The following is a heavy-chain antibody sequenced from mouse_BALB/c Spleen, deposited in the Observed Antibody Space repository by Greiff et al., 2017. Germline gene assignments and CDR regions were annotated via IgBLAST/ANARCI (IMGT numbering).Heavy chain of an antibody. CDR3: ARSDWPYYFDY. J-gene: IGHJ2*01. D-gene: IGHD4-1*01. V-gene: IGHV1-9*01. CDR2: ILPGSGST. Sequence: QVQLQQSGAELMKPGASVKISCKATGYTFSSYWIEWVKQRPGHGLEWIGEILPGSGSTNYNEKFKGKATFTADTSSNTAYMQLSSLTSEDSAVYYCARSDWPYYFDYWGQGTTLTVSS. CDR1: GYTFSSYW.